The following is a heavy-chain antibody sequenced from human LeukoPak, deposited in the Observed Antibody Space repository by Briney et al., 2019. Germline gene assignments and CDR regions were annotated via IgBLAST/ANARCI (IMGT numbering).Heavy chain of an antibody. Sequence: ASVKVSCKASGYTFTSYGISWVRQAPGQGLEWMGWISAYNGNTNYAQKLQGRVTMTTDTSTSTAYMELRSLRSDDTAAYYCARAAGPMVRGVIIIDYFDYWGQGTLVTVSS. J-gene: IGHJ4*02. CDR1: GYTFTSYG. CDR3: ARAAGPMVRGVIIIDYFDY. CDR2: ISAYNGNT. V-gene: IGHV1-18*01. D-gene: IGHD3-10*01.